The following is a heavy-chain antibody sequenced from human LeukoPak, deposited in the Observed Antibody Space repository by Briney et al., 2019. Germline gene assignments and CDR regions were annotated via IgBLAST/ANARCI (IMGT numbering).Heavy chain of an antibody. CDR1: GSTFSSYW. CDR3: ARVYFQYYYDSSGQNDY. D-gene: IGHD3-22*01. Sequence: GGSLRLSCAASGSTFSSYWMSWVRQAPGKGLEWVAHIKQDGSEKYYVEAVKGRFTISRDNAKNSLYLQMNSLRAEDTAVYCCARVYFQYYYDSSGQNDYWGQGILVTVSS. CDR2: IKQDGSEK. V-gene: IGHV3-7*01. J-gene: IGHJ4*02.